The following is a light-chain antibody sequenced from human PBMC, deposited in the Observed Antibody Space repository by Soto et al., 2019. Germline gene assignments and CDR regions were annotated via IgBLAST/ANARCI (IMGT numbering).Light chain of an antibody. V-gene: IGKV1-39*01. CDR2: ATS. J-gene: IGKJ1*01. CDR1: QSISSY. Sequence: DIQMTQSPSSLSASVGDRVTITCRASQSISSYLNWYQQKPGKAPKLLIYATSSLQSGVPSRFSGSGSGPDFTLTITSLQPEDFATYYCQQSYVTPRTFGQGTKVDIK. CDR3: QQSYVTPRT.